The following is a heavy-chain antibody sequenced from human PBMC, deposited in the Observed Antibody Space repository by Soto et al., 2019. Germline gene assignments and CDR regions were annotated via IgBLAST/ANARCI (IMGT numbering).Heavy chain of an antibody. Sequence: QVQLVQSGAEVKKPGASVKVSCKASGYTFNSYGISWVRQAPGQGLEWMGWISAYNGNTNYAQKLKGRVTMTKETSTSTANMDLRSPEAADMALYACGTGTWELGYYWGQGTLVTVSS. CDR2: ISAYNGNT. CDR3: GTGTWELGYY. D-gene: IGHD1-26*01. J-gene: IGHJ4*02. V-gene: IGHV1-18*03. CDR1: GYTFNSYG.